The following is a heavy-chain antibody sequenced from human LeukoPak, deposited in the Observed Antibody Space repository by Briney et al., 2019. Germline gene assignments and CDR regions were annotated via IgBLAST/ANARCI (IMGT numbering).Heavy chain of an antibody. CDR3: ASGSYFQFDY. CDR2: ISYDGSNK. J-gene: IGHJ4*02. V-gene: IGHV3-30*03. D-gene: IGHD1-26*01. Sequence: GGSLRLSCAASGFTFSSYGMHWVRQAPGKGPEWVAVISYDGSNKYYADSVKGRFTISRDNSKNTLYLQMNSLRAEDTAVYYCASGSYFQFDYWGQGTLVTVSS. CDR1: GFTFSSYG.